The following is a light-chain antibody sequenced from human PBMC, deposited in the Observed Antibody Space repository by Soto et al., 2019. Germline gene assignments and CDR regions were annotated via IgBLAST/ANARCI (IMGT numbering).Light chain of an antibody. J-gene: IGLJ2*01. CDR2: SNN. Sequence: QSVLTQPASVSGSPGQSITISCTGTSSDVGGYNYVSWYQQHPGKAPKLLMYSNNQRPSGVSDRFSGSKSGTSASLAVRGLQSEDEADYYCATWDDSLNGHVVFGGGTKLTVL. CDR1: SSDVGGYNY. CDR3: ATWDDSLNGHVV. V-gene: IGLV2-14*01.